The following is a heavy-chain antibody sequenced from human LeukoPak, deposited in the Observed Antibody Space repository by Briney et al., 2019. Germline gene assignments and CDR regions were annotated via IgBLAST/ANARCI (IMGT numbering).Heavy chain of an antibody. Sequence: GASVKVSCKASGYTFTSYYMHWVRQAPGQGLEWMGIINPSGGSTTYAQKFQGRVSMTRDMSTSTVYMELSSLRSEDTAVYYCARGYIDCSGGSCWGYWGQGTLVTVSS. CDR3: ARGYIDCSGGSCWGY. CDR2: INPSGGST. CDR1: GYTFTSYY. V-gene: IGHV1-46*01. D-gene: IGHD2-15*01. J-gene: IGHJ4*02.